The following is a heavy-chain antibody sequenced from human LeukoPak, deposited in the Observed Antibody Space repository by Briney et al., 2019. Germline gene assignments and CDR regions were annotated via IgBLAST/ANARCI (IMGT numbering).Heavy chain of an antibody. CDR1: GFTFSNYG. CDR2: ISYDGSNR. CDR3: AELGITMIGGV. J-gene: IGHJ6*04. D-gene: IGHD3-10*02. V-gene: IGHV3-30*18. Sequence: GGSLRLSCAASGFTFSNYGMHWVRQAPGKGLEWVAVISYDGSNRYYADSVKGRFTISRDNSKNTLYLQMNSLRAEDTAVYYCAELGITMIGGVWGKGTTVTISS.